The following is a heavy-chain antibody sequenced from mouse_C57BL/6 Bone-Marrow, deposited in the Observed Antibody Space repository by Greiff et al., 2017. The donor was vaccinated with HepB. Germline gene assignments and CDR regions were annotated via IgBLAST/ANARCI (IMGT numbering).Heavy chain of an antibody. Sequence: VQVVESGAELARPGASVKLSCKASGYTFTSYGISWVKQRTGQGLEWIGEIYPRSGNTYYNEKFKGKATLTADKSSSTAYMELRSLTSEDSAVYFCAGRLYLAWFAYWGQGTLVTVSA. CDR2: IYPRSGNT. CDR3: AGRLYLAWFAY. CDR1: GYTFTSYG. D-gene: IGHD2-1*01. J-gene: IGHJ3*01. V-gene: IGHV1-81*01.